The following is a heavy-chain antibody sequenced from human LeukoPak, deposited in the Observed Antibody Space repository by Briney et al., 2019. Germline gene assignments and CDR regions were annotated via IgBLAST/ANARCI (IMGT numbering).Heavy chain of an antibody. CDR1: GFTFDTYE. Sequence: PGGSLRLSCVGSGFTFDTYEMNWVRQAPGKGLEWVSLISGGGGSTSYADSVKGRFTISRDNNKGSLYLQMNSLRTEDTALYYCAEVLGSSSWYSLGYWGQGILVTVSS. CDR2: ISGGGGST. J-gene: IGHJ4*02. CDR3: AEVLGSSSWYSLGY. V-gene: IGHV3-43*02. D-gene: IGHD6-13*01.